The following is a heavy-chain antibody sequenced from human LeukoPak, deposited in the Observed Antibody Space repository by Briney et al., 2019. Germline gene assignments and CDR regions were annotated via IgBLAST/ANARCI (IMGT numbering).Heavy chain of an antibody. CDR3: ARIGKVMDYYDSSGYVTGFDY. D-gene: IGHD3-22*01. CDR2: IYYSGST. CDR1: GGSISSYY. V-gene: IGHV4-59*01. J-gene: IGHJ4*02. Sequence: SETLSLTCTVSGGSISSYYWSWIRQPPGKGLEWIGYIYYSGSTNYNPSLKSRVTISVDTSKNQFSLKLSSVPAADTAVYYCARIGKVMDYYDSSGYVTGFDYWGQGTLVTVSS.